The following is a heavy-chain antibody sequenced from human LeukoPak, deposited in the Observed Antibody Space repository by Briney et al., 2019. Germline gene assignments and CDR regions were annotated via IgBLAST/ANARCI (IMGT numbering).Heavy chain of an antibody. CDR3: ARDRVNWNDVGGLFDY. CDR1: GFTVSSNY. Sequence: GGSLRLSCAASGFTVSSNYMSWVRQAPGKGLEWVSVIYSGGSTYYADSVKGRFTISTDNSKNTLYLQMNSLRAEDTAVYYCARDRVNWNDVGGLFDYWGQGTLVTVSS. CDR2: IYSGGST. D-gene: IGHD1-1*01. J-gene: IGHJ4*02. V-gene: IGHV3-53*01.